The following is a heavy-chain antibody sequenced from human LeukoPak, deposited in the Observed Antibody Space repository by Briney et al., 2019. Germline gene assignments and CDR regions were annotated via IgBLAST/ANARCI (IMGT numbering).Heavy chain of an antibody. CDR3: ARALGREWFGELFVDY. CDR2: IKQDGSEK. V-gene: IGHV3-7*01. CDR1: GFTFSNYW. Sequence: TGGSLRLSCAASGFTFSNYWMGWVRQAPGKGLEWVANIKQDGSEKRYVDPVKGRFTISRDNAKNSLYLQMNSLRAEDTAVYYCARALGREWFGELFVDYWGQGTLVTVSS. D-gene: IGHD3-10*01. J-gene: IGHJ4*02.